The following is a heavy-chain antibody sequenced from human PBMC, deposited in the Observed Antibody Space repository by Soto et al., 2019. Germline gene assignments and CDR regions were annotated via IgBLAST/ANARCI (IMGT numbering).Heavy chain of an antibody. V-gene: IGHV3-30*18. CDR1: GFTFSSYG. CDR3: AKVRHCSSTSCYSLDV. CDR2: ISYDGSNK. J-gene: IGHJ6*02. Sequence: GESLKISCAASGFTFSSYGMHWVRQAPGKGLEWVAVISYDGSNKYYADSVKGRFTISRDNSKNTLYLQMNSLRAEDTAVYYCAKVRHCSSTSCYSLDVWGQGTTVTVSS. D-gene: IGHD2-2*02.